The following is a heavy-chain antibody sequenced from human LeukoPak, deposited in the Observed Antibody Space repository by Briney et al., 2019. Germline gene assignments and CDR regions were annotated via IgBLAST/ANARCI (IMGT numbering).Heavy chain of an antibody. CDR1: GFTFSNYA. CDR3: ARSRFCTSSSCYIDN. Sequence: LTGGCLRLSCAASGFTFSNYAMSWVRQAPGKGLEWVSGISGSAASTYYADSVKGRFTISRDNSKNTLYLQMVSLRAEDTAVYYCARSRFCTSSSCYIDNWGQGTLVTVSS. D-gene: IGHD2-2*02. CDR2: ISGSAAST. V-gene: IGHV3-23*01. J-gene: IGHJ4*02.